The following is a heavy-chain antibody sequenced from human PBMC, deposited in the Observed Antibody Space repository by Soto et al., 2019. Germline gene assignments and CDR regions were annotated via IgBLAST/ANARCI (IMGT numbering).Heavy chain of an antibody. CDR2: ISYDGSNK. Sequence: GGSLRLSCAASGFTFSSYAMHWVRQAPGKGLEWVAVISYDGSNKYYADSVKGRFTISRDNSKNTLYLQMNSLRAEDTAVYYCARDVRSRSGSGSYIIRFDYWGQGTLVTVSS. D-gene: IGHD3-10*01. V-gene: IGHV3-30-3*01. J-gene: IGHJ4*02. CDR3: ARDVRSRSGSGSYIIRFDY. CDR1: GFTFSSYA.